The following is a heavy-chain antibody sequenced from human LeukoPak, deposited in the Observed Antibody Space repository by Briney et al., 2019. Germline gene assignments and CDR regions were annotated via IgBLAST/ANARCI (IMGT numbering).Heavy chain of an antibody. Sequence: TLSLTCAVSGGSISSGGYSWSWIRQPPGKGLEWIGYIYHSGSTYYNPSLKSRVTISVDRSKNQFSLKLSSVTAADTAVYYCARVRNSVNYWGQGTLVTVSS. CDR2: IYHSGST. CDR3: ARVRNSVNY. J-gene: IGHJ4*02. CDR1: GGSISSGGYS. D-gene: IGHD4-23*01. V-gene: IGHV4-30-2*01.